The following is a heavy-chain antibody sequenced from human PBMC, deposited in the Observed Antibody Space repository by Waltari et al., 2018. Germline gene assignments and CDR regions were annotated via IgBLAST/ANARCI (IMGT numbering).Heavy chain of an antibody. J-gene: IGHJ3*02. CDR3: ARGGEMATTAFDI. D-gene: IGHD5-12*01. CDR1: GGSFSGYY. CDR2: INHSGST. Sequence: QVQLQQWGAGLLKPSETLSLTCAVYGGSFSGYYWSWIRQPPGKGLEWIGEINHSGSTNYNPSLKSRVTISVDTSKNQFSLKLSSVTAADTAVYYCARGGEMATTAFDIWGQGTMVTVSS. V-gene: IGHV4-34*01.